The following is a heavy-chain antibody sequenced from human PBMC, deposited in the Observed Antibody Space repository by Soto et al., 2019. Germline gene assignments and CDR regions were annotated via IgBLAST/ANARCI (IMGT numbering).Heavy chain of an antibody. D-gene: IGHD3-10*01. CDR3: VRNLRYYGGDYYYGMDA. CDR1: GFSLNTGGVG. CDR2: IYWDNDE. Sequence: ITLKESGPTLVKPTQTLTLTCTFSGFSLNTGGVGVGWVRQRRGKAMELLARIYWDNDERYRPSLRSRLNITKDTFHHQAVPTMTNMDSEYTATSCCVRNLRYYGGDYYYGMDAWGQGTTVTVSS. J-gene: IGHJ6*02. V-gene: IGHV2-5*02.